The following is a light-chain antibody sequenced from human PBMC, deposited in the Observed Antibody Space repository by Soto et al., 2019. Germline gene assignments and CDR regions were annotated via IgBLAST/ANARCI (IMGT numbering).Light chain of an antibody. CDR2: GAS. CDR3: QQYGSSPTT. CDR1: QSVSSSY. Sequence: EIVLTQSPGTLSLSPGERATLSCRASQSVSSSYLAWYQQKPGQAPRLLIYGASSRATGIPDTFSGSGSGTDFTLTISRLEPEDFAVYYCQQYGSSPTTFGAGTKVDIK. J-gene: IGKJ4*01. V-gene: IGKV3-20*01.